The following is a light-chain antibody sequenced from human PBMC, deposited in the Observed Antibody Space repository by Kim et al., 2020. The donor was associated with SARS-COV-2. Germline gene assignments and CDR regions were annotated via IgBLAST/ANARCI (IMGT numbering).Light chain of an antibody. Sequence: GERATLSCGASQSVSSSYLAWYQQKPGQPPRLLIYGTSHRATGIPDRFSGSGSGTDFTLTISRLEPEDSAVYYCQKYTSSPPGFTFGPGTKVDI. V-gene: IGKV3-20*01. CDR3: QKYTSSPPGFT. J-gene: IGKJ3*01. CDR2: GTS. CDR1: QSVSSSY.